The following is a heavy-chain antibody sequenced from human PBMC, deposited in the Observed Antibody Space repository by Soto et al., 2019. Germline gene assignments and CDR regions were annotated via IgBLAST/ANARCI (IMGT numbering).Heavy chain of an antibody. V-gene: IGHV3-30-3*01. CDR2: ISYDGSNK. CDR3: ARDGARGRWLLLHHYYYGMDV. J-gene: IGHJ6*02. Sequence: VQLVESGGGVVQPGRSLRLSCAASGFTFSSYAMHWVRQAPGKGLEWVAVISYDGSNKYYADSVKGRFTISRDNSKNTLYLQMNSLRAEDTAVYYCARDGARGRWLLLHHYYYGMDVWGQGTTVTVSS. CDR1: GFTFSSYA. D-gene: IGHD2-15*01.